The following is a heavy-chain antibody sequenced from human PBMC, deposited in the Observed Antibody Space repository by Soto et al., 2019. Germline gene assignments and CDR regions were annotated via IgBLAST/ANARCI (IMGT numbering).Heavy chain of an antibody. CDR3: ARDAYSSSGYYYNGMDV. CDR2: IFYTGTT. J-gene: IGHJ6*02. Sequence: SETLSLTCNVSGASINSGGFYWSWVRQRPGKGLEWIGYIFYTGTTYYSPSLMSRATISVDTSEKQFYLKLDSVTAADTAVYFCARDAYSSSGYYYNGMDVWGQGTTVTVSS. D-gene: IGHD6-6*01. V-gene: IGHV4-31*03. CDR1: GASINSGGFY.